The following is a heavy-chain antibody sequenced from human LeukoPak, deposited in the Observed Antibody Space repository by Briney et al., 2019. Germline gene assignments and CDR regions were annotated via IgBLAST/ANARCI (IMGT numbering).Heavy chain of an antibody. J-gene: IGHJ3*02. CDR3: AREGIAAAGPYRYDAFDI. D-gene: IGHD6-13*01. V-gene: IGHV3-30*04. Sequence: PGRSLRLSCAASGFTFSSYAMHWVRQAPGKGLEWVAVISYDGSNKYYADSVKGRFTISRDNSKNTLYLQMNSLRAEDTAVYYCAREGIAAAGPYRYDAFDIWGQGTMVTVSS. CDR1: GFTFSSYA. CDR2: ISYDGSNK.